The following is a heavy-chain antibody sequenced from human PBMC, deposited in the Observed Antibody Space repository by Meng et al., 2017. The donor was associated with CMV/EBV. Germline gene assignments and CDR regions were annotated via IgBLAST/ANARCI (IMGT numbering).Heavy chain of an antibody. V-gene: IGHV3-23*01. CDR1: GFTFSNSA. Sequence: GGSLRLSCGGSGFTFSNSALNWVRQAPGEGLEWVSTIDYSGADTYYAKSVRGRFTISRNNFRNTVNLQLNSLRAEDTAVYYCAKESVAGHFAYWGQGTLVTVSS. J-gene: IGHJ4*02. CDR3: AKESVAGHFAY. CDR2: IDYSGADT. D-gene: IGHD6-19*01.